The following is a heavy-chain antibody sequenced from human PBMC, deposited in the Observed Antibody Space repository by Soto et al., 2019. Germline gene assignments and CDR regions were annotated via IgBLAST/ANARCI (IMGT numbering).Heavy chain of an antibody. CDR1: GGTFSSYA. J-gene: IGHJ4*02. CDR3: ARDRRWYYDSSGYFN. D-gene: IGHD3-22*01. V-gene: IGHV1-69*13. Sequence: GASVKVSCKASGGTFSSYAISWVRQAPGQGLEWMGGIIPIFGTANYAQKFQGRVTITADESTSTAYMELSSLRSEDTAVYYCARDRRWYYDSSGYFNWGQGTLVTVSS. CDR2: IIPIFGTA.